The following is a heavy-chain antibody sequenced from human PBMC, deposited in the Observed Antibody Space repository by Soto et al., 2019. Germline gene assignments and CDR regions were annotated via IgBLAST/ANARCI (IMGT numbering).Heavy chain of an antibody. V-gene: IGHV1-69*13. CDR3: ARGEGYNMELYFAY. CDR1: GGTFSSYA. D-gene: IGHD1-7*01. Sequence: SVKVSCKASGGTFSSYAISWVRQAPGQGLEWMGGIIPIFGTANYAQKFQGRVTITADESTSPAYMELSSLRSEDTAVYYCARGEGYNMELYFAYSGQGNPVTVS. CDR2: IIPIFGTA. J-gene: IGHJ4*02.